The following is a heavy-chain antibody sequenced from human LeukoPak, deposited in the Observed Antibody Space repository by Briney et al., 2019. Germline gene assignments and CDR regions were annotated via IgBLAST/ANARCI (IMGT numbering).Heavy chain of an antibody. Sequence: GGSLRLSCAASGLTFEDYGMTWVRQAPGKGLEWVSGINWNGGSTGYADSVKGRFTISRDNTKNSLYLQMNSLRAEDTAVYYCARTDLGLQDAFDIWGQGTMVTVSS. V-gene: IGHV3-20*04. D-gene: IGHD2-21*02. CDR2: INWNGGST. CDR1: GLTFEDYG. CDR3: ARTDLGLQDAFDI. J-gene: IGHJ3*02.